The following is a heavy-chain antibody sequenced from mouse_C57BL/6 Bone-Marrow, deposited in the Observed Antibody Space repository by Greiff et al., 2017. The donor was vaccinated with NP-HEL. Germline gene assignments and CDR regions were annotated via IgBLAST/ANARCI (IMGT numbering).Heavy chain of an antibody. CDR1: GYTFTDYN. V-gene: IGHV1-18*01. D-gene: IGHD1-1*01. CDR3: ARRVTAVAYYAMDY. J-gene: IGHJ4*01. Sequence: EVKLQQSGPELVKPGASVKIPCKASGYTFTDYNMDWVKQSHGKSLEWIGDINPNNGGTIYNQKFKGKATLTVDKSSSTAYMELRSLTSEDTAVYYCARRVTAVAYYAMDYWGQGTSVTVSS. CDR2: INPNNGGT.